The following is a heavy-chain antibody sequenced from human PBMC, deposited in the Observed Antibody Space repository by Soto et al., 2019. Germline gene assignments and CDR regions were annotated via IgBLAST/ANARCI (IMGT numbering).Heavy chain of an antibody. CDR2: IYSGGGT. V-gene: IGHV3-66*01. CDR1: LFIVSDNY. D-gene: IGHD4-17*01. CDR3: ARRMTTAPY. Sequence: EVRLVQSGGGLVQPGGSLRLSCAASLFIVSDNYMSWVRQAPGKGLEWVSLIYSGGGTDYAESVKGRFTISRDNSKNTLYLQMNSLKAEDTGIYYCARRMTTAPYWGQGTVVTVSS. J-gene: IGHJ4*02.